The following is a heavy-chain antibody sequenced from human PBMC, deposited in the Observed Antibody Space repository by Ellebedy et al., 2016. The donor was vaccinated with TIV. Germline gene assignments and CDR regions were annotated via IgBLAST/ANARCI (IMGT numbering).Heavy chain of an antibody. CDR3: SAGTGKSDFDH. V-gene: IGHV3-15*01. D-gene: IGHD7-27*01. CDR2: IKSEANGGTT. J-gene: IGHJ4*02. Sequence: GESLKISCAVSGFTFSNAWMSWVRQAPGKGLEWVGRIKSEANGGTTEYAAPVKGRFTISRDDAKNTLYLQMSSLRTDDTAVYYCSAGTGKSDFDHWGQGTLVTVSS. CDR1: GFTFSNAW.